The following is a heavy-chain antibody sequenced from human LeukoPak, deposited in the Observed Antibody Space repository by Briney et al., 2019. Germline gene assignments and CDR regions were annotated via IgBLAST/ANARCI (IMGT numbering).Heavy chain of an antibody. CDR1: GFSFTSYW. D-gene: IGHD2/OR15-2a*01. CDR3: ARESAIVLVPFDS. Sequence: GGSLRLSCAASGFSFTSYWMHWVRQAPGKGLVWVSRINSDGSSTTYADSVKGRFTISRENAKNTLYLQMNTLRGEDTAVYYCARESAIVLVPFDSWGQGTLVTVSS. V-gene: IGHV3-74*01. J-gene: IGHJ4*02. CDR2: INSDGSST.